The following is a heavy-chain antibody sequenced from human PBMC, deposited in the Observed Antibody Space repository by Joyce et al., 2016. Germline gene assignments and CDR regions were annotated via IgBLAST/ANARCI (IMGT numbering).Heavy chain of an antibody. V-gene: IGHV3-21*01. CDR3: ARSSYTNGIFDY. J-gene: IGHJ4*02. Sequence: EVQLVESGGGLVKPGGSLRLSCAASGFTFSSYSMSWVRKAPGKGLEGVSSLSSSSSYIKYTDSVKGRFTISRDNAKNSLYLQMNSLRVEDTAVYYCARSSYTNGIFDYWGQGTLVTVSS. D-gene: IGHD2-8*01. CDR1: GFTFSSYS. CDR2: LSSSSSYI.